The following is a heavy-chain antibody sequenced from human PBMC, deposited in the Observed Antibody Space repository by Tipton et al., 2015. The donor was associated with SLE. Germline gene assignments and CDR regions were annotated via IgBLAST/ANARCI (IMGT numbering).Heavy chain of an antibody. V-gene: IGHV3-9*01. CDR2: IGWSSGGI. CDR1: GFIFNDHA. CDR3: VRDVYGGNPDF. Sequence: SLRLSCAASGFIFNDHAMHWVRQSPGKGLEWVAGIGWSSGGIGYADSVKGRFTISRDNAKNSLSLQMNSLRAEDTGVYYCVRDVYGGNPDFWGQGTLVTVSS. J-gene: IGHJ4*02. D-gene: IGHD4-23*01.